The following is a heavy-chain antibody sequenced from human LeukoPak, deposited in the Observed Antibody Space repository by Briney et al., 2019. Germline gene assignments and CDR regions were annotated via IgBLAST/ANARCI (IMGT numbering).Heavy chain of an antibody. V-gene: IGHV3-30*03. CDR2: ISYDGSNK. J-gene: IGHJ4*02. D-gene: IGHD1-26*01. Sequence: PGGSLRLSCAASGFTFSSYGMHWVRQAPGKGLEWVAVISYDGSNKYYADSVKGRFTISRDNSKNTLYLQMNSLRAEDTAVYYCNFRGALWGQGTLVTVSS. CDR1: GFTFSSYG. CDR3: NFRGAL.